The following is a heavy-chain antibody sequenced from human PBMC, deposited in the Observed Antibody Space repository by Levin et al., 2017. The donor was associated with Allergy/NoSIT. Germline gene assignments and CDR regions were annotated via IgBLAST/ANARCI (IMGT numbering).Heavy chain of an antibody. CDR2: INYRGVT. Sequence: SQTLSLTCSVSGGSVSSGTYYWSWIRRPPGKGLEWIGYINYRGVTKYNPSLKSRVTISVDTSKNEFSLKVTSVTAAHTAVYYCARNRIIVSGGNDYYYGMDVWGQGTTVTVSS. V-gene: IGHV4-61*01. D-gene: IGHD5/OR15-5a*01. CDR1: GGSVSSGTYY. J-gene: IGHJ6*02. CDR3: ARNRIIVSGGNDYYYGMDV.